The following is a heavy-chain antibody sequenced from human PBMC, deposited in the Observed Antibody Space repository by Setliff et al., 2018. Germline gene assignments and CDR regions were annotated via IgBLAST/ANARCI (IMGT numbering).Heavy chain of an antibody. D-gene: IGHD5-12*01. CDR1: GASLSTYY. V-gene: IGHV4-59*01. CDR2: VYYSGTA. CDR3: ARGGTFRYFDF. Sequence: SETLSLTCTVSGASLSTYYWSWIRQPPGKGLEFIGYVYYSGTANYSPSLRSRLTISVDTSKNQFSLELRSVTAADTAVYYCARGGTFRYFDFWGQGAPVTVSS. J-gene: IGHJ4*02.